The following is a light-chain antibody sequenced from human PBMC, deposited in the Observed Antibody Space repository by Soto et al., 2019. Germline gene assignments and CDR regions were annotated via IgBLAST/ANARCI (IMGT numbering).Light chain of an antibody. CDR2: DAS. J-gene: IGKJ2*01. Sequence: DIQMTQSPSSLSASVGDRVTITCQASQDISNYLNWHQQKPGKAPKLLIYDASNLETGVPSRFSGSGSGTDFTFTISSLQPEDIAIYYCQQYDNLPYTFGQGTKLEIK. V-gene: IGKV1-33*01. CDR3: QQYDNLPYT. CDR1: QDISNY.